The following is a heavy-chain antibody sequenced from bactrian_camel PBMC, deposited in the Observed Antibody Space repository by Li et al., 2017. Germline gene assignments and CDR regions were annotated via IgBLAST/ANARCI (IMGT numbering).Heavy chain of an antibody. Sequence: DVQLVESGGGLVQPGGSLRLSCAASGFTFSSYDMGWVRQAPGKGLEWVSTISSSGTTTYYAASVRGRFTISRDNAKNTVTLQLSSLKPEDTAVYHCVRSNSAYIDADGFGYWGQGTQVTVS. D-gene: IGHD1*01. CDR1: GFTFSSYD. V-gene: IGHV3S40*01. CDR2: ISSSGTTT. CDR3: VRSNSAYIDADGFGY. J-gene: IGHJ6*01.